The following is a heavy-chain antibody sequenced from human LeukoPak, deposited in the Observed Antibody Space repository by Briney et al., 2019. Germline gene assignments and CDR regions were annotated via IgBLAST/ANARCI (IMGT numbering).Heavy chain of an antibody. D-gene: IGHD3-3*01. Sequence: SETLSLTCTVSGGSISSYYWSWIRQPPGKGLEWIGYIYYSGSTNYNPSLKSRVTISVDTSKNQFSLKLSSVTAADTAVYYCARDLVGRGYYYVDYWGQGTLVTVSS. V-gene: IGHV4-59*01. CDR2: IYYSGST. J-gene: IGHJ4*02. CDR1: GGSISSYY. CDR3: ARDLVGRGYYYVDY.